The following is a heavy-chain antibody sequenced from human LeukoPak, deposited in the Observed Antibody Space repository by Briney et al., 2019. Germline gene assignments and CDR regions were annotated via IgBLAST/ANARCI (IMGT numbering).Heavy chain of an antibody. D-gene: IGHD3-10*01. Sequence: PGGSLRLSCAASGFTFSSYEMNWVRQAPGKGLEWVSYISSSGSTIYYADSVKGRFTISRDNAKNSLYLQMNSLGAEDTAVYYCARDGKIWFGEDHLDYWGQGTLVTVSS. J-gene: IGHJ4*02. CDR3: ARDGKIWFGEDHLDY. CDR2: ISSSGSTI. CDR1: GFTFSSYE. V-gene: IGHV3-48*03.